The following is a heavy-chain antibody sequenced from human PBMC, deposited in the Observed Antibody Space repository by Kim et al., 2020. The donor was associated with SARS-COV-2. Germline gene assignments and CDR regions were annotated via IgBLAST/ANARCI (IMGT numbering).Heavy chain of an antibody. J-gene: IGHJ4*02. CDR2: ISGSGGST. CDR3: AKDLAVIFWHDDSSGSPLGY. V-gene: IGHV3-23*01. CDR1: GFTFSSYA. D-gene: IGHD3-22*01. Sequence: GGSLRLSCAASGFTFSSYAMSWVRQAPGKGLEWVSAISGSGGSTYYADSVKGRFTISRDNSKNTLYLQMNSLRAEDTAVYYCAKDLAVIFWHDDSSGSPLGYWGQGTLVTVSS.